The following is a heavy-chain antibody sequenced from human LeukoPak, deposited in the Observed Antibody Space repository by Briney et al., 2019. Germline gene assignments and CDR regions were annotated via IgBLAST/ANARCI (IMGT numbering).Heavy chain of an antibody. D-gene: IGHD1-26*01. CDR1: GFTFSSYG. V-gene: IGHV3-30*02. CDR3: AKDPQKWESYFDY. CDR2: KRYDGSNK. Sequence: GGSLRLSCAASGFTFSSYGMHWVRQAPGKGLEWVAFKRYDGSNKYYADSVKGRFTISRDNSKNTLYLQMNSLRAEDTAVYYCAKDPQKWESYFDYWGQGTLVTVSS. J-gene: IGHJ4*02.